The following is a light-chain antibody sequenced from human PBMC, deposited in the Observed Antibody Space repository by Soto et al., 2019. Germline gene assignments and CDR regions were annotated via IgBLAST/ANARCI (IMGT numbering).Light chain of an antibody. J-gene: IGKJ4*01. CDR1: QSIHSY. CDR3: QQAYSIPLT. Sequence: DIQMTQSLSSLSASVGDRVTITCRASQSIHSYLNWYQQKPGKAPKVLIYGASRLLSGVPSRFSGSGSGTDFTLTISSLQPEDFATYYCQQAYSIPLTFGGGTKVEIK. V-gene: IGKV1-39*01. CDR2: GAS.